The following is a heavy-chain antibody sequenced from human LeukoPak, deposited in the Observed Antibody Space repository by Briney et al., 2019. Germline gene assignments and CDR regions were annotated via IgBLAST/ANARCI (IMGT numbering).Heavy chain of an antibody. V-gene: IGHV1-8*01. D-gene: IGHD1-26*01. Sequence: ASVKVSCKASGYTFTSYDINWVRQATGQGLEWMGWMNPNSGNTGYAQKFQGRATMTRNTSISTAYMELSSLRSEDTAVYYCARAPKTLVGATDAFDIWGQGTMVTVSS. CDR1: GYTFTSYD. CDR3: ARAPKTLVGATDAFDI. CDR2: MNPNSGNT. J-gene: IGHJ3*02.